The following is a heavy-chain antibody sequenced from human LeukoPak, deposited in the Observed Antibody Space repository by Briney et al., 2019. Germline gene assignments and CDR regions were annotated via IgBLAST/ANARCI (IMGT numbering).Heavy chain of an antibody. CDR2: ISYDGSNK. V-gene: IGHV3-30-3*01. J-gene: IGHJ5*02. CDR3: ARGNHPDFWSGYYLRLSNNWFDP. CDR1: GFTFSSYA. D-gene: IGHD3-3*01. Sequence: GGSLRLSCAASGFTFSSYAMHWVRQAPGKGLEWVAVISYDGSNKYYADSVKGRFTISRDNSKNTLYLQMNSLRAEDTAVYYCARGNHPDFWSGYYLRLSNNWFDPWGQGTLVTVSS.